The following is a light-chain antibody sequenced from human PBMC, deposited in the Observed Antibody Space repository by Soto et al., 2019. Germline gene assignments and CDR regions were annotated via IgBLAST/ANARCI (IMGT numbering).Light chain of an antibody. Sequence: QSVLTQPASVFGSPGQSITLSCTGTSSDVGSYNLVSWYQLHPGKAPKLMIYEGTKRPSGVSNRFSGSKSGSTASLTISGLQAEDEADYYCCSYAGSSSYVVFGGGTQLTVL. CDR2: EGT. CDR1: SSDVGSYNL. V-gene: IGLV2-23*01. CDR3: CSYAGSSSYVV. J-gene: IGLJ2*01.